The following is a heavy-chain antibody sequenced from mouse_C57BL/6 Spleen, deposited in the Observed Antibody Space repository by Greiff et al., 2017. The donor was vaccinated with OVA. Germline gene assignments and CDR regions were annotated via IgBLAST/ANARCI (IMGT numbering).Heavy chain of an antibody. D-gene: IGHD2-14*01. CDR2: INPGSGGT. CDR3: ARSIGGDFDY. J-gene: IGHJ2*01. V-gene: IGHV1-54*01. CDR1: GYAFTNYL. Sequence: VQLQQSGAELVRPGTSVKVSCKASGYAFTNYLIEWVKQRPGQGLEWIGVINPGSGGTNYNEKFKGKATLTADKSSSTAYMQLSSLTSEDSAVYFCARSIGGDFDYWGQGTTLTVSS.